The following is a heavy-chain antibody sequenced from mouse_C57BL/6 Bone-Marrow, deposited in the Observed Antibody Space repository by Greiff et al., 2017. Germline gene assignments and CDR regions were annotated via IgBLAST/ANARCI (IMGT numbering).Heavy chain of an antibody. CDR1: GFTFSDYG. Sequence: EVQVVESGGGLVQPGGSLKLSCAASGFTFSDYGMAWVRQAPRKGPEWVAFISNLAYSIYYADPVTGRFTISRENAKNTLYLEMSSLRSEDTAMYYCAREGGGYWYFDVWGTGTTVTVSS. J-gene: IGHJ1*03. CDR3: AREGGGYWYFDV. V-gene: IGHV5-15*01. CDR2: ISNLAYSI.